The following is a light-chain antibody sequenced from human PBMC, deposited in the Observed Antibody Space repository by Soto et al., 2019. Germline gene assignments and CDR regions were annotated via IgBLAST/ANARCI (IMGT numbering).Light chain of an antibody. CDR3: QSYDNSLSGVYV. J-gene: IGLJ1*01. CDR2: DSS. Sequence: QSALTQPPSVSGAPGQTVTXXXXXXXXXXXAGYDVHWYQQVPGAAPKLIIYDSSNRPSGVPDRFSGPRSGTSASLVITRLQAEDEADYFCQSYDNSLSGVYVFGGGTKVTVL. V-gene: IGLV1-40*01. CDR1: XXXXXAGYD.